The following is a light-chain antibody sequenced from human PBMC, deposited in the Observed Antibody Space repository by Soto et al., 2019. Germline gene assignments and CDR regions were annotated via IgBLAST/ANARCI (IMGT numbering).Light chain of an antibody. CDR2: GAS. J-gene: IGKJ1*01. V-gene: IGKV3-15*01. CDR3: QQYNNWPRT. Sequence: EIVMTQSPATLSVSPGERATLSCRASQSVSSDLAWYHQKPGQAPRLLIYGASTRATGIPARFSGSGSGTEFTLTINSLQSEGFAVYYCQQYNNWPRTFGQGTKVDI. CDR1: QSVSSD.